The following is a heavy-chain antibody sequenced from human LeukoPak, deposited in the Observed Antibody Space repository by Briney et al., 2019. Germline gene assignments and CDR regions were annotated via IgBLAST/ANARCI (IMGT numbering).Heavy chain of an antibody. CDR3: VRNRGWYALDM. D-gene: IGHD6-19*01. Sequence: GSLRLSCAASRFTYSDYWMTWVRQAPGQGLEWVANVHKDGNQKQYADSVKGRLTISRDNAKNSMFLQLNSLGAEDSGVYYCVRNRGWYALDMWGQGTMVTVSS. CDR2: VHKDGNQK. CDR1: RFTYSDYW. V-gene: IGHV3-7*01. J-gene: IGHJ3*02.